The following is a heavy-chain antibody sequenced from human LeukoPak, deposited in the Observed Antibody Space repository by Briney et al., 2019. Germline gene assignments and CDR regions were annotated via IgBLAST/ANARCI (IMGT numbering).Heavy chain of an antibody. CDR2: ISYDGSNK. CDR3: ASHYSFDWLFGNDY. Sequence: AGRSLRLSCAASGFTFSSYGMHWVRQAPGKGLEWVAVISYDGSNKYYADSVKGRFTISRDNSKNTLYLQMNSLRAEDTAVYYCASHYSFDWLFGNDYWGQGTLVTVSS. V-gene: IGHV3-30*03. CDR1: GFTFSSYG. D-gene: IGHD3-9*01. J-gene: IGHJ4*02.